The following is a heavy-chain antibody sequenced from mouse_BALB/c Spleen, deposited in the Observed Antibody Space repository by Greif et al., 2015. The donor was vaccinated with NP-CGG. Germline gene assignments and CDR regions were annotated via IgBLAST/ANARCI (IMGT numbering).Heavy chain of an antibody. Sequence: VKLQESGAELVKPGASVKLSCKASGYTFTSYYMYWVKQRPGQGLEWIGEINPSNGGTNFNEKFKSKATLTVDKSSSTAYMQLSSLTSEDSAVYYCTRSYRYRGAWFAYWGQGTLVTVSA. J-gene: IGHJ3*01. CDR1: GYTFTSYY. CDR2: INPSNGGT. D-gene: IGHD2-14*01. CDR3: TRSYRYRGAWFAY. V-gene: IGHV1S81*02.